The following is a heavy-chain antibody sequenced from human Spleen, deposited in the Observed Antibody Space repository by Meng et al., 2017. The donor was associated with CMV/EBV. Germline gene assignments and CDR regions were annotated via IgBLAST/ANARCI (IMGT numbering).Heavy chain of an antibody. D-gene: IGHD1-26*01. CDR1: GGTLSSDT. CDR2: INPNSGGT. Sequence: ASVKVSCKASGGTLSSDTISWVRQAPGQGLEWMGWINPNSGGTNYAQKFQGRVTMTRDTSISTAYMELSRLRSDDTAVYYCASRWYSGSYNYFDYWGQGTLVTVSS. J-gene: IGHJ4*02. CDR3: ASRWYSGSYNYFDY. V-gene: IGHV1-2*02.